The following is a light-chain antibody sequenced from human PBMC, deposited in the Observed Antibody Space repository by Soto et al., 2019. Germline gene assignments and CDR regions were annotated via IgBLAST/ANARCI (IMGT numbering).Light chain of an antibody. CDR1: SSNIGAGYD. J-gene: IGLJ1*01. V-gene: IGLV1-40*01. CDR2: DVS. Sequence: QSVLTQPPSVSGAPGQRVTISCTGSSSNIGAGYDVHWYQQHPDKAPKLIIYDVSRRPSGVPDRFSGSKSDNTASLTISGLQAEDDADYYCCSYAGNSRVFGTGTKVTVL. CDR3: CSYAGNSRV.